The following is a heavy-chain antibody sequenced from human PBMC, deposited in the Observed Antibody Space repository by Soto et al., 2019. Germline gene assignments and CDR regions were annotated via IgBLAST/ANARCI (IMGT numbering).Heavy chain of an antibody. CDR1: GGTFSSYS. CDR3: ARGGAVVVPGAVDRHNWFDP. CDR2: VIPILGMA. V-gene: IGHV1-69*02. J-gene: IGHJ5*02. D-gene: IGHD2-2*01. Sequence: QVQLVQSGAEVKKPGSSVKVSCEASGGTFSSYSFSWVRQAPGQGLEWMGRVIPILGMANYAQKFQGRVTINADKSTSTVYMELSSLRSEDTAVYYCARGGAVVVPGAVDRHNWFDPWGQGTLVTVSS.